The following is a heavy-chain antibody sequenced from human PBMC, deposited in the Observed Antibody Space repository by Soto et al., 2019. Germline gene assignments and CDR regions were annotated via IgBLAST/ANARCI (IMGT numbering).Heavy chain of an antibody. Sequence: GRSLRLSCAASGFTFSSYAMHWVRQATGKGMEWVAVISYDGSNKYYADSVKGRFTISRDNSKNTLYLQMNSLRAEDTAVYYCGRDDNWSGLGAFDIWGQGTMVTVSS. D-gene: IGHD1-20*01. V-gene: IGHV3-30*04. CDR3: GRDDNWSGLGAFDI. CDR1: GFTFSSYA. J-gene: IGHJ3*02. CDR2: ISYDGSNK.